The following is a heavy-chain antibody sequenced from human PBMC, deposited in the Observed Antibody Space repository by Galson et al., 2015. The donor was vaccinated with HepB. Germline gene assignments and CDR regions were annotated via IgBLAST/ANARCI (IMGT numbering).Heavy chain of an antibody. CDR1: RFTFSNAW. CDR2: IKSKTDGGTT. CDR3: TTLYSSSSRKALWVDY. J-gene: IGHJ4*02. V-gene: IGHV3-15*01. D-gene: IGHD6-6*01. Sequence: SLRLSCAASRFTFSNAWMSWVRQAPGKGLEWVGRIKSKTDGGTTDYAAPVKGRFTISRDDSKNTLYLQMNSLKTEDTAVYYCTTLYSSSSRKALWVDYWGQGTLVTVSS.